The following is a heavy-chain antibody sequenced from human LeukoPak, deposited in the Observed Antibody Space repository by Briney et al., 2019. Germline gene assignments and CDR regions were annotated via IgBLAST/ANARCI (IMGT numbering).Heavy chain of an antibody. CDR1: GGSFSGYY. D-gene: IGHD1-7*01. CDR3: ARVVRLYNWNYVRGTQPSNWFDP. CDR2: INHSGST. Sequence: SETLSLTCAVYGGSFSGYYWSWIRQPPGKGQEWIGEINHSGSTNYNPSLKSRVTISVDTSKNQFSLKLSSVTAADTAVYYCARVVRLYNWNYVRGTQPSNWFDPWGQGTLVTVSS. V-gene: IGHV4-34*01. J-gene: IGHJ5*02.